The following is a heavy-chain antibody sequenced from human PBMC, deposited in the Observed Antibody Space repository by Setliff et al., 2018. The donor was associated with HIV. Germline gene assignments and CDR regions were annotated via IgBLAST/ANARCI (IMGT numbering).Heavy chain of an antibody. CDR3: ARDAHEDYYYYMDV. Sequence: SETLSLTCTVSGGSISSYYWGWIRQPPGKGLEWIGYIYTSGSTNYNPSLKSRVTISVDTSKNQFSLKLSSVTAADTAVYYCARDAHEDYYYYMDVWGKGTTVTVSS. CDR1: GGSISSYY. J-gene: IGHJ6*03. CDR2: IYTSGST. V-gene: IGHV4-4*08.